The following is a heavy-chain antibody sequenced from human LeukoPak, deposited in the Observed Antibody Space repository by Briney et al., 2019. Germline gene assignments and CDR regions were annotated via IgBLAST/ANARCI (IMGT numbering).Heavy chain of an antibody. Sequence: GASVKVSCKASGGTFSSYAISWVRQAPGQGLEWMGGIIPIFGTANYAQKFQGRVTITADESTSTAYMELSSLRSEDTAVYYCARDYDILTGYNYDAFDIWGEGRMVTVSS. J-gene: IGHJ3*02. CDR2: IIPIFGTA. V-gene: IGHV1-69*13. CDR1: GGTFSSYA. CDR3: ARDYDILTGYNYDAFDI. D-gene: IGHD3-9*01.